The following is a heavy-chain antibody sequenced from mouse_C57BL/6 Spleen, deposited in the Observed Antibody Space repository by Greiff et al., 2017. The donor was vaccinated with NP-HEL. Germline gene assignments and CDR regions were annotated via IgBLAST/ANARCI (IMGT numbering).Heavy chain of an antibody. CDR3: ARYYGNYEGDY. V-gene: IGHV7-3*01. J-gene: IGHJ4*01. CDR2: IRNKANGYTT. CDR1: GFTFTAYY. D-gene: IGHD2-1*01. Sequence: EVKLVESGGGLVQPGGSLSLSCAASGFTFTAYYMSWVRQPPGKALEWLGFIRNKANGYTTEYSASVKGRFTISRDNSQSILYLQMNALRAEDSATYYCARYYGNYEGDYWGQGTSVTVSS.